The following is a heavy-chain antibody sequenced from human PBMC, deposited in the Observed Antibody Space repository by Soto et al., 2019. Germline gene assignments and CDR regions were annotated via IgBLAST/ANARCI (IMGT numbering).Heavy chain of an antibody. V-gene: IGHV6-1*01. CDR1: GDSVSSNSAA. J-gene: IGHJ6*03. D-gene: IGHD1-7*01. CDR3: AGTTSHQWYYMDV. Sequence: PSQTLSLTCAISGDSVSSNSAAWNWIRLSPSRGLEWLARTYYRSRWYNDYAVSVRSRITVNPDTSKNQFSLQLPSVTPEDTAVYYCAGTTSHQWYYMDVWGKGTTVTVSS. CDR2: TYYRSRWYN.